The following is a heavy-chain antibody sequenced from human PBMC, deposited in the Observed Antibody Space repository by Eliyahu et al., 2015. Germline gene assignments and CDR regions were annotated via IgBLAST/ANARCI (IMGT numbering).Heavy chain of an antibody. J-gene: IGHJ4*02. CDR2: ISGSGGST. V-gene: IGHV3-23*01. CDR3: AKAGTMIVVVTVYDY. D-gene: IGHD3-22*01. Sequence: EVQLLESGGGLVQPGGSLRLSCXASGFTFXXXAMXXVRQAPGKGXXWVSAISGSGGSTYYADSVKGRFTISRDNSKNTLYLQMNSLRAEDTAVYYCAKAGTMIVVVTVYDYWGQGTLVTVSS. CDR1: GFTFXXXA.